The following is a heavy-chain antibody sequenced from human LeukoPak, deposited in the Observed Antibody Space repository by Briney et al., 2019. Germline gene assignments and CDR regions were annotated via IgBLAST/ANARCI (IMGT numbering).Heavy chain of an antibody. CDR1: GGSISSSSYY. Sequence: KPSETLSLTCTVSGGSISSSSYYWGWIRQPPGKGLEWIGSIYYSGSTYYNPSLKSRVTMSLDTSKNQFSLKLYSVTAADTAVYYCARGGSTLHSAGGHDIEFYYYYYMDVWGKGTTVTISS. D-gene: IGHD3-9*01. CDR3: ARGGSTLHSAGGHDIEFYYYYYMDV. J-gene: IGHJ6*03. CDR2: IYYSGST. V-gene: IGHV4-39*07.